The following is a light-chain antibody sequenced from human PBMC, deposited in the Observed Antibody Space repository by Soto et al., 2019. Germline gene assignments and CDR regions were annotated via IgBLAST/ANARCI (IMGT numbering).Light chain of an antibody. CDR2: AAS. CDR1: QSISGH. CDR3: QQSFGTSRT. J-gene: IGKJ2*01. V-gene: IGKV1-39*01. Sequence: DIRMTQSPSSLSASVGDRVSITCRASQSISGHLNWYQQKPGKAPKLLIFAASTLQSGVPSRFSGTGSGTDFTRTIGGLHPEDFATYFCQQSFGTSRTFGQGTRLEVK.